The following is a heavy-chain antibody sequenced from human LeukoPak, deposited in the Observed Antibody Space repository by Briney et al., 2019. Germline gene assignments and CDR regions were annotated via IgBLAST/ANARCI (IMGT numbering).Heavy chain of an antibody. D-gene: IGHD3-22*01. V-gene: IGHV3-74*01. CDR2: INSDGSST. J-gene: IGHJ4*02. Sequence: GGSLRLSCAASGFTFSSYWMHWVRQAPGKGLVWVSRINSDGSSTSYADSAKGRFTISRDNAKNTLYLQMNSLRAEDTAVYYCARGGGYYDSSGYYPPGYWGQGTLVTVSS. CDR3: ARGGGYYDSSGYYPPGY. CDR1: GFTFSSYW.